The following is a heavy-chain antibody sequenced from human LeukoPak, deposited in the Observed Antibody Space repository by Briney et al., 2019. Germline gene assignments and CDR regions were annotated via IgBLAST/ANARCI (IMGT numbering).Heavy chain of an antibody. CDR1: GGSISSHY. CDR3: ARYYYDSSGYYSDY. CDR2: IYYSGST. Sequence: KPSETLSLTCTVSGGSISSHYWSWIRQPPGKGLEWIGYIYYSGSTNYNPSLKSRVTISVDTSKNQFSLKLSSVTATDTAVYYCARYYYDSSGYYSDYWGQGTLVTVSS. V-gene: IGHV4-59*11. J-gene: IGHJ4*02. D-gene: IGHD3-22*01.